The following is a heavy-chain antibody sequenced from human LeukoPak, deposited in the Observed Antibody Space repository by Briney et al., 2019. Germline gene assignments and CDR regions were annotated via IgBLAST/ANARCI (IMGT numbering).Heavy chain of an antibody. J-gene: IGHJ6*03. Sequence: PGGSLRLSCAASGFTFNKYGMHWVRQAPGKGLKWVAFIRYERNEKFYAGSVKGRFTISRDNSKNTLYLEMNSLRAEDTAVYYCAIHPPYCSSTSCPTLWGYYYYMDVWGKGTTVTISS. CDR2: IRYERNEK. CDR1: GFTFNKYG. V-gene: IGHV3-30*02. D-gene: IGHD2-2*01. CDR3: AIHPPYCSSTSCPTLWGYYYYMDV.